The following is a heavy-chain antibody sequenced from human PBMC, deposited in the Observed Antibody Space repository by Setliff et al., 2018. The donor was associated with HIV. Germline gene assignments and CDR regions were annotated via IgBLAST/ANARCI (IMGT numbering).Heavy chain of an antibody. CDR3: ARDRDYYYGSGSYERYFDY. D-gene: IGHD3-10*01. CDR1: GGSISNSRYY. J-gene: IGHJ4*02. CDR2: IYYSGST. V-gene: IGHV4-39*02. Sequence: SETLSLTCTVSGGSISNSRYYWSWIRQPPGKGLEWIGSIYYSGSTYYNPSLKSRVTISVDTSKNQFSLKLSSVTAADTAVYYCARDRDYYYGSGSYERYFDYWGQGTLVTVSS.